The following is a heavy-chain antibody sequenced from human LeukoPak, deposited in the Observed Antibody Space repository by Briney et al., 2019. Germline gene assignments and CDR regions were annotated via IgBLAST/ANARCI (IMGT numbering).Heavy chain of an antibody. CDR1: GYTFTSYG. D-gene: IGHD3-10*01. V-gene: IGHV1-18*01. Sequence: GASVKVSCKASGYTFTSYGISWVRQAPGQGLEWMGWISAYNGNTNYAQKLQGRVTMTTDTSTSTAYMELRSLRSDDTAVYYCARSQLLWFGDPSGWFDPWGQGTLVTVSS. CDR2: ISAYNGNT. J-gene: IGHJ5*02. CDR3: ARSQLLWFGDPSGWFDP.